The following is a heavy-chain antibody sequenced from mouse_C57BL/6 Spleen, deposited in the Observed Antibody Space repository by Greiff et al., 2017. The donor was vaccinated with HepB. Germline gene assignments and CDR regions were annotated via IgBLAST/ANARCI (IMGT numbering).Heavy chain of an antibody. V-gene: IGHV3-6*01. J-gene: IGHJ2*01. D-gene: IGHD2-2*01. CDR1: GYSITSGYY. CDR2: ISYDGSN. Sequence: EVKLQESGPGLVKPSQSLSLTCSVTGYSITSGYYWNWIRQFPGNKLEWMGYISYDGSNNYNPSLKNRISLTRDTSKDQFFLKLNSVTTEDTATCYCARDGDYGYPFDCWGEGATLTVSS. CDR3: ARDGDYGYPFDC.